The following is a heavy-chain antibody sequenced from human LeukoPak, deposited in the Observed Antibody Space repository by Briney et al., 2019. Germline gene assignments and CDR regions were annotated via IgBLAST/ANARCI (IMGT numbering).Heavy chain of an antibody. CDR1: GFTLSSYE. Sequence: GGSLRLSCTASGFTLSSYEMSWIRQAPGKGLEWVSSIDYDGGSGHYADSVKGRFTISRDNSNNTLFLHLNSLRGEDTAVYYCTRNSGWYGLSWGQGTLVTVSS. CDR3: TRNSGWYGLS. D-gene: IGHD6-19*01. V-gene: IGHV3-23*01. J-gene: IGHJ1*01. CDR2: IDYDGGSG.